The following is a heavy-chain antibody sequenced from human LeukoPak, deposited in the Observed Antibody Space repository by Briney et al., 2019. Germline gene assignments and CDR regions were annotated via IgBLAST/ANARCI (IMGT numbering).Heavy chain of an antibody. CDR1: GFTFSSYA. V-gene: IGHV3-23*01. CDR3: AKKRAAAGPSFDY. CDR2: ISGSGGST. Sequence: GGSLRLSCAASGFTFSSYAMSWVRQAPGKGLEWVSAISGSGGSTYYAGSVEGRFTISRDNSKNTLYLQMNSLRAEDTAVYYCAKKRAAAGPSFDYWGQGTLVTVSS. J-gene: IGHJ4*02. D-gene: IGHD6-13*01.